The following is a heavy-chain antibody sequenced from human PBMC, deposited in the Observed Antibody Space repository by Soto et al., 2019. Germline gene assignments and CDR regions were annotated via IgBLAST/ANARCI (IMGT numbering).Heavy chain of an antibody. CDR1: GYTFTSYG. V-gene: IGHV1-18*01. CDR2: ISAYNGNT. Sequence: QVQLVQSGAEVKKPGASVKVSCKASGYTFTSYGISWVRQAPGQGLEWMGWISAYNGNTNYAQKLQGRVTMTTDTSTSTAYMELRSLRSDDTAVYYCAREVYYYDSSGYRGDYFDYWGQGTLVTVSS. J-gene: IGHJ4*02. D-gene: IGHD3-22*01. CDR3: AREVYYYDSSGYRGDYFDY.